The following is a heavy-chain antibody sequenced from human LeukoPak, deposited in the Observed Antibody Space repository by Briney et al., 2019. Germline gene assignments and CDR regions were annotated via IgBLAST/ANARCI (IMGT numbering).Heavy chain of an antibody. CDR2: IYYSGIT. CDR1: GGSISSGGYY. D-gene: IGHD3-3*01. J-gene: IGHJ5*02. Sequence: PSETLSLTCTVSGGSISSGGYYWSWIRQHPGKGLEWIGYIYYSGITYYNPSRKSRATISVATSKNQFSLKLSSVTAADTAVYYCARDRLEHGFCFDPWGQGILVTVSS. CDR3: ARDRLEHGFCFDP. V-gene: IGHV4-31*03.